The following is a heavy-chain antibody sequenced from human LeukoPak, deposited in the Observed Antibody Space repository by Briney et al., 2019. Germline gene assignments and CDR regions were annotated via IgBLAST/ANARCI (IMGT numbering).Heavy chain of an antibody. CDR2: INHSGST. Sequence: TETLSLTFAVYGGSFSPYYWSSIRQPPGKGLERIGEINHSGSTNYNPSLTSRVTISVDTAKNQFSLRLSSVTAVDTAVYYCARGGFYCGGDCYVDYWGQGTLVTVSS. CDR1: GGSFSPYY. J-gene: IGHJ4*02. D-gene: IGHD2-21*02. CDR3: ARGGFYCGGDCYVDY. V-gene: IGHV4-34*01.